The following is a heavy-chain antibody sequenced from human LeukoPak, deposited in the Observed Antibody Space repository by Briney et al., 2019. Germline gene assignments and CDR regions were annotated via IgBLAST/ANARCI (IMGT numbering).Heavy chain of an antibody. CDR2: ISSSGSTI. V-gene: IGHV3-48*03. J-gene: IGHJ4*02. D-gene: IGHD1-26*01. CDR1: GFTFRSYE. CDR3: ARGVGATPAFFDY. Sequence: GGSLRLSCAASGFTFRSYEMNWVRQAPGKGLEWVSYISSSGSTIYYADSMKGRITVSRDNAKNSLYLQMNSLRAEDAAVYYCARGVGATPAFFDYWGQGTLVTVSS.